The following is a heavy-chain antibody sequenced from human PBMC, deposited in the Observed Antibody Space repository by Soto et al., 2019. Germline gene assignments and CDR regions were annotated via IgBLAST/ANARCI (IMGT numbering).Heavy chain of an antibody. J-gene: IGHJ6*02. V-gene: IGHV1-69*13. D-gene: IGHD4-17*01. CDR2: IMPIFRTP. Sequence: GASVKVSCKASGGTFSNSAISWVRQAPGQGLEWMGGIMPIFRTPDYAQKFQGRVTITADESASTVYMELSTLRPDDTAVYYCAREGLVLVPTTVNSDYYYYAMDVWGQGTTVTVSS. CDR1: GGTFSNSA. CDR3: AREGLVLVPTTVNSDYYYYAMDV.